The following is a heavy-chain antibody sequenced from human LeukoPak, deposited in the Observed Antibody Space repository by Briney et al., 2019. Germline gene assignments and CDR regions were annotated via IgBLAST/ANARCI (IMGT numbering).Heavy chain of an antibody. D-gene: IGHD4-23*01. J-gene: IGHJ4*02. CDR2: ISNSGSTI. V-gene: IGHV3-11*04. Sequence: GGSLRLSCAASGFTFTNYYMSWIRQAPGKGLEWVSYISNSGSTIYYADSVKGRFTISRDNAKNSLYLQMNSLRAEDTAVYYCVRDLRWSFDYWGQGTLVTVSS. CDR3: VRDLRWSFDY. CDR1: GFTFTNYY.